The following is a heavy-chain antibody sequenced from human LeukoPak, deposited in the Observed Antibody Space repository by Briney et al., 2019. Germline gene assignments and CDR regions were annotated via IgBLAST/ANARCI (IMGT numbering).Heavy chain of an antibody. Sequence: GESLKISCQGSGYSFTSYWIGWVRQMPGKGLEWMGIIYPGDSDTRYSPSFQGQVTISADKSISTAYLQWSSLKASDTAMYYCARKPGIAAAGRDAFDIWGQGTMVTVSS. CDR1: GYSFTSYW. V-gene: IGHV5-51*01. D-gene: IGHD6-13*01. CDR3: ARKPGIAAAGRDAFDI. J-gene: IGHJ3*02. CDR2: IYPGDSDT.